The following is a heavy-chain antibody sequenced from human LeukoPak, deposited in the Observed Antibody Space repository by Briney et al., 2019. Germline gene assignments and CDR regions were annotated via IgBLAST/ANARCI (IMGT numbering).Heavy chain of an antibody. CDR1: GFTFSSYA. CDR3: AKATGVDTSMVSDY. V-gene: IGHV3-30-3*01. J-gene: IGHJ4*02. CDR2: ISYDGSNK. Sequence: GGSLRLSCAASGFTFSSYAMHWVRQAPGKGLEWVAVISYDGSNKYYADSVKGRFTISRDNSKNTLYLQMNSLRAEDTALYYCAKATGVDTSMVSDYWGQGTLVTVSS. D-gene: IGHD5-18*01.